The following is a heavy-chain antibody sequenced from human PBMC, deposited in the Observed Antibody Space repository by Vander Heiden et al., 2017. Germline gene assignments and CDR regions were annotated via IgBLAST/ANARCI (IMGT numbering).Heavy chain of an antibody. CDR1: GGSISSSSYY. Sequence: QLQLQESGPGLVKPSETLPLTRTVPGGSISSSSYYWGWIRQPPGKGLEWIGSIYYSGSTYYNPSLKSRVTISVDTSKNQFSLKLSSVTAADTAVYYCARQPRDWFDPWGQGTLVTVSS. J-gene: IGHJ5*02. CDR2: IYYSGST. V-gene: IGHV4-39*01. CDR3: ARQPRDWFDP.